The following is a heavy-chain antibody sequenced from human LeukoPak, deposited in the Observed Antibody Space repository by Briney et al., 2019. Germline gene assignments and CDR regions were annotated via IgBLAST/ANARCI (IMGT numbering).Heavy chain of an antibody. CDR3: AKDPYIVATDYYYYYMDV. Sequence: GRSLRLSCAASGFTFSSYGMHWVRQAPGKGLEWVAVISYDGSNKYYADSVKGRFTISRDNSKNTLYLQMNSLRAEDTAVYYCAKDPYIVATDYYYYYMDVWGKGTTVTISS. V-gene: IGHV3-30*18. CDR2: ISYDGSNK. D-gene: IGHD5-12*01. CDR1: GFTFSSYG. J-gene: IGHJ6*03.